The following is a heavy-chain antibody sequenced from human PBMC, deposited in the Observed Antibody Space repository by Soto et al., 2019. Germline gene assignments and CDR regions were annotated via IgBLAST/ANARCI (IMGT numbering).Heavy chain of an antibody. D-gene: IGHD3-10*01. CDR2: FHYDGST. J-gene: IGHJ5*02. V-gene: IGHV4-39*01. Sequence: QLQLQESGPGLVKPSETLSLTCTVSGDSISNSPYYCGWIRQPPGKGLEWLRSFHYDGSTYYNPSLKSRVTISVDTSQNQFSLKMKSVTAADTAVYYCARQTGGSWGQGTLVTVSS. CDR1: GDSISNSPYY. CDR3: ARQTGGS.